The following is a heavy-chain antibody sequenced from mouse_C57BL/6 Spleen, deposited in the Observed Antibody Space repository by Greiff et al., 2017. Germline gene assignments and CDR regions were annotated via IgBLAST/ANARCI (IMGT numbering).Heavy chain of an antibody. CDR2: ISSGSSTF. J-gene: IGHJ3*01. V-gene: IGHV5-17*01. D-gene: IGHD1-1*01. CDR3: ARGEENSSAFAY. Sequence: EVKLMESGGGLVKPGGSLKLSCAASGFTFSDYGMHWVRQAPEKGLEWVAYISSGSSTFYSADTVKGRFTISRDNAKNTLFLQMTSLRSEDTAKDYCARGEENSSAFAYWGQGTLVTVSA. CDR1: GFTFSDYG.